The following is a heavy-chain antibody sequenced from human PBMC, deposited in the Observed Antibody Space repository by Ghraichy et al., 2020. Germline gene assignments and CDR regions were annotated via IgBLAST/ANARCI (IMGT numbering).Heavy chain of an antibody. D-gene: IGHD3-22*01. J-gene: IGHJ4*02. CDR3: ARIGYYYDSSGYYYVPFDY. CDR1: GFSLSTSGMC. Sequence: SGPTLVKPTQTLTLTCTFSGFSLSTSGMCVSWIRQPPGKALEWLARIDWDDDKYYSTSLKTRLTISKDTSKNQVVLTMTNMDPVDTATYYCARIGYYYDSSGYYYVPFDYWGQGTLVTVSS. CDR2: IDWDDDK. V-gene: IGHV2-70*11.